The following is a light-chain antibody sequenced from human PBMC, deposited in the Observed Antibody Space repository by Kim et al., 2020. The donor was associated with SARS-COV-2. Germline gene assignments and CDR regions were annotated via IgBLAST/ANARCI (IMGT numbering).Light chain of an antibody. CDR1: YSSLGRNP. CDR3: ASWDDSLKGYV. CDR2: HNN. V-gene: IGLV1-44*01. J-gene: IGLJ1*01. Sequence: QSVLTQPPSASGTPGQSVTISCSGTYSSLGRNPVNWYRQFPGTAPKLLIYHNNMRPSGVPDRFSGSKSGPSASLAINGLQSGDEADYYCASWDDSLKGYVFGTGTKVTVL.